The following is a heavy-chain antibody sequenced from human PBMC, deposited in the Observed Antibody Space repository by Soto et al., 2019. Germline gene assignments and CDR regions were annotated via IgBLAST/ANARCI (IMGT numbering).Heavy chain of an antibody. Sequence: QVQLVESGGGVVQPGRSLRLSCAASGFTFTNYALHWVRQAPGKGLEWVAVISYDGSNEYDTESVKGRFTISRDNSKNTLFLHMNSLRTDDTAVYYCARADCGSSYVGVDYWGQGTLVTVSS. D-gene: IGHD1-26*01. CDR1: GFTFTNYA. V-gene: IGHV3-30*04. CDR3: ARADCGSSYVGVDY. J-gene: IGHJ4*02. CDR2: ISYDGSNE.